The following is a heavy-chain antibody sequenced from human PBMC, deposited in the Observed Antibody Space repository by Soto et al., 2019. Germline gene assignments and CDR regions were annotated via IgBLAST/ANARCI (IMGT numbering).Heavy chain of an antibody. CDR3: TRVGGYYGDYPNFDY. V-gene: IGHV4-59*01. J-gene: IGHJ4*02. CDR1: GSSISSDY. Sequence: LSLTGRVSGSSISSDYLSWLRQPPGKGLEWIGNIYYTGSTNYHPSLKSRVIMSVESSKKQFSLRLNSVTAADTAVYYCTRVGGYYGDYPNFDYWGQGTLATVSS. D-gene: IGHD4-17*01. CDR2: IYYTGST.